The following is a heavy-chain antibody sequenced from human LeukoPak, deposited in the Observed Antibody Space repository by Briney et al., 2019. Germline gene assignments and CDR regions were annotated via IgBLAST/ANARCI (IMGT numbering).Heavy chain of an antibody. CDR1: GFTFGDYA. CDR2: IRSKAYGGTT. CDR3: TIEDCTNGVCYSLFDY. D-gene: IGHD2-8*01. V-gene: IGHV3-49*03. J-gene: IGHJ4*02. Sequence: PGRSLRLSCTASGFTFGDYAMSWFRQAPGKGLEWVGFIRSKAYGGTTEYAASVKGRFTISRDDSKSTAYLQMNSLKTEDTAVYYCTIEDCTNGVCYSLFDYWGQGTLVTVSS.